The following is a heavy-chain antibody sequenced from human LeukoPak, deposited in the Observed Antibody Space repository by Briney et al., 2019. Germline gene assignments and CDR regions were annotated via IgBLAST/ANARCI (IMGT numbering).Heavy chain of an antibody. V-gene: IGHV3-23*01. D-gene: IGHD3-3*01. CDR3: TKGNDFWNVYYDY. CDR1: GFTFSTYA. Sequence: GGSLRLSCAASGFTFSTYAMNWVRQAPEKGLEWVSAISGSGGSTNYADSVKGRFTISRDNSKSTVYLQMNSLRAEDTAVYYCTKGNDFWNVYYDYWGQGTLVTVSS. J-gene: IGHJ4*02. CDR2: ISGSGGST.